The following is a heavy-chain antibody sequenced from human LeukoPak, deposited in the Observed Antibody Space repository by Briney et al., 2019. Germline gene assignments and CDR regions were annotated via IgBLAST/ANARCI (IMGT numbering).Heavy chain of an antibody. J-gene: IGHJ4*02. CDR1: GFTLSSYS. D-gene: IGHD3-22*01. CDR3: ARDGRYYDSSGYPGY. V-gene: IGHV3-21*01. Sequence: GGSLRLSCAASGFTLSSYSMNWVLQAPGKGLGWVSSISSSSSYIYYADSVKGRFTISRDNAKNSLYLQMNSLRAEDTAVYYCARDGRYYDSSGYPGYWGQGTLVTVSS. CDR2: ISSSSSYI.